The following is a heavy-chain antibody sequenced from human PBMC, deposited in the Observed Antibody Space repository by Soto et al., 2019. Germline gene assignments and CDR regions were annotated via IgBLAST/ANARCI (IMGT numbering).Heavy chain of an antibody. CDR3: ARSGFGAHDYSNYEGYYFDY. V-gene: IGHV3-30-3*01. J-gene: IGHJ4*02. CDR2: ISYDGSNK. D-gene: IGHD4-4*01. Sequence: QPWRSMRLSCAACGFTFSSYAMHWVRQAPGKGLECVAVISYDGSNKYYADSVKGRFTISRDNSKNTLYLQMNSLRAEDTAVYYCARSGFGAHDYSNYEGYYFDYWGQGTLVTVSS. CDR1: GFTFSSYA.